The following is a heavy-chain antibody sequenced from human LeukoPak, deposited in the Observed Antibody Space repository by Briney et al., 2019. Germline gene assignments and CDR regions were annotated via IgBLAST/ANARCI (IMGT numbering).Heavy chain of an antibody. Sequence: SETLSLTCTVSGGSISSYYWSWIRQPAGKGLEWIGEIYHSGSTNYNPSLKSRVSISVDKSKNQFSLKLSSVTAADTAVYYCARGEVRQLAYWGQGTLVIVSS. V-gene: IGHV4-59*12. CDR1: GGSISSYY. CDR3: ARGEVRQLAY. J-gene: IGHJ4*02. CDR2: IYHSGST. D-gene: IGHD6-13*01.